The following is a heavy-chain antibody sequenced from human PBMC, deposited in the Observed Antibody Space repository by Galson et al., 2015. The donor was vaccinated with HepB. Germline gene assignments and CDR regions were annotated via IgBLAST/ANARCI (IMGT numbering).Heavy chain of an antibody. CDR1: GFTFSRNG. V-gene: IGHV3-33*08. Sequence: SLRLSCAASGFTFSRNGMHWVRQAPGKGLESVAVIWHDGSNSYYADSVKGRFTISRDNSKNTLYLQMNSLRAEDTAVYYCAREDADIAAMTLDHWGQGTLVTVSS. J-gene: IGHJ4*02. D-gene: IGHD6-25*01. CDR2: IWHDGSNS. CDR3: AREDADIAAMTLDH.